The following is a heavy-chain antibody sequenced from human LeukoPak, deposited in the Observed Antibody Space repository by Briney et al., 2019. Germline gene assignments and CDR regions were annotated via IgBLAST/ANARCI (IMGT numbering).Heavy chain of an antibody. CDR2: MNPNSGNT. V-gene: IGHV1-8*01. CDR3: ARGSMIAARRAPLLDYYYYGMDV. Sequence: GASVKVSCKASGYTFTSYDINWVRQAAGQGLEWMGWMNPNSGNTGYAQKFQGRVTMTRNTSISTAYMELSSLRSEDTAVYYCARGSMIAARRAPLLDYYYYGMDVWGQGTTVTVSS. J-gene: IGHJ6*02. CDR1: GYTFTSYD. D-gene: IGHD6-6*01.